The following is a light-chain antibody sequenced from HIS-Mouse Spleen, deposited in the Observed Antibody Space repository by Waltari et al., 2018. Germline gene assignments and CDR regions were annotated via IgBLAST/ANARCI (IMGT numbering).Light chain of an antibody. Sequence: SYELTHPPSLSVSPGQTPRITRSGDAFPKKYAYWYQQKTGHAPVLFIYEDSKRPSGIPERFAGSSSGTMATLTISGAQVEDEADYYCYSTDSSGNHRVFGGGTKLTVL. CDR3: YSTDSSGNHRV. CDR1: AFPKKY. V-gene: IGLV3-10*01. J-gene: IGLJ2*01. CDR2: EDS.